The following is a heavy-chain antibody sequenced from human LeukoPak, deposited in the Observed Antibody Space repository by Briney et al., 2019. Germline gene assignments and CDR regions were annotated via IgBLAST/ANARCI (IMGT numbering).Heavy chain of an antibody. V-gene: IGHV4-59*01. D-gene: IGHD2-2*01. CDR2: IYYSGST. CDR3: AREAVIVPAALNWFDP. Sequence: ETLSLTCTVSSGSIISYYWSWIRQPPGKGLEWIGCIYYSGSTNYNPSLKSRVTISVDTSKNQFSLKLSSVTAADAAVYYCAREAVIVPAALNWFDPWGQGTLVTVSS. CDR1: SGSIISYY. J-gene: IGHJ5*02.